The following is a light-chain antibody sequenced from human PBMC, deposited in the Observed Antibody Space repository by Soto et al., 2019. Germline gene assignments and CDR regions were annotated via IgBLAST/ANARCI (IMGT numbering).Light chain of an antibody. CDR3: QQRINWLIT. V-gene: IGKV3-11*01. CDR1: QSVSSY. CDR2: DAS. Sequence: EIVLTQSPATLSLSPGERATLSCRASQSVSSYLAWYQQKPGQAPRLLIYDASNRATGIPARFSGSGSGTDFTLTISSVAPEDFAVYYCQQRINWLITFGQGTRLEIK. J-gene: IGKJ5*01.